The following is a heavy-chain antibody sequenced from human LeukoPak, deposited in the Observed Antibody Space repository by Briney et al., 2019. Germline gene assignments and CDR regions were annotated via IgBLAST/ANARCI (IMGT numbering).Heavy chain of an antibody. V-gene: IGHV1-18*01. D-gene: IGHD1-14*01. CDR3: ASWVGSSYNDY. CDR2: ISGYNGNT. Sequence: AASVKVSCKASGYTFTSYGFSWVRQAPGQGREWMGWISGYNGNTHYAQRFQGRVTMTTDTSTSTAYMELRSLRSDDTAMYYCASWVGSSYNDYWGQGTLVTVSS. J-gene: IGHJ4*02. CDR1: GYTFTSYG.